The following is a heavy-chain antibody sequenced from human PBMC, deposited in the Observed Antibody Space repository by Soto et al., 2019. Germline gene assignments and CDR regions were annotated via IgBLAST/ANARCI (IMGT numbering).Heavy chain of an antibody. D-gene: IGHD3-22*01. Sequence: SGTTLVNHTHTLTLTCTFSGCSLSTSGVGVGWIRQPPGKALEWLALIYWNDDKRYSPSLKSRLTITKDTSKNQVVLTMTNMDPVDTATYYCAHLRRYYYDSSGYPTYWGQGTLVTVSS. CDR2: IYWNDDK. CDR1: GCSLSTSGVG. V-gene: IGHV2-5*01. CDR3: AHLRRYYYDSSGYPTY. J-gene: IGHJ4*02.